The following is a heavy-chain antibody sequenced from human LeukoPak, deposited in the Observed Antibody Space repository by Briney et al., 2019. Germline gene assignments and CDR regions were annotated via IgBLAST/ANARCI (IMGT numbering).Heavy chain of an antibody. J-gene: IGHJ4*02. CDR3: ARVIRRWLQLDYFDY. CDR1: GFTFSSYA. CDR2: ISYDGSNK. D-gene: IGHD5-24*01. Sequence: GGSLRLSCAASGFTFSSYAMHWVRQAPGKGLEWVAVISYDGSNKYYADSVKGRFTISGDNSKTTLYLQMNSLRAEDTAVYYGARVIRRWLQLDYFDYWGQGTRVTVSS. V-gene: IGHV3-30*04.